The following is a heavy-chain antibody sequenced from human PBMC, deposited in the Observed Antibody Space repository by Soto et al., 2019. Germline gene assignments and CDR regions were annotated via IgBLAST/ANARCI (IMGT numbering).Heavy chain of an antibody. D-gene: IGHD6-13*01. CDR2: IGTAGDT. V-gene: IGHV3-13*01. CDR1: GFTFSSYD. CDR3: ARDVGSRNWFDP. J-gene: IGHJ5*02. Sequence: EVQLVESGGGLVQPGGSLRLSCAASGFTFSSYDMHWVRQATGKGLEWVSGIGTAGDTYYPGSVKGRFTISRENAKNSLYRQMNSLRVEDTAVYYCARDVGSRNWFDPWGQGTLVTVSS.